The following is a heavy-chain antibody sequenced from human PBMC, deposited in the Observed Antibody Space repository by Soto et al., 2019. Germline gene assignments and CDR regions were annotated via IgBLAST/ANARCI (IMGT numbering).Heavy chain of an antibody. CDR3: TRDSPQHWEQLGSGMDV. J-gene: IGHJ6*02. D-gene: IGHD5-18*01. V-gene: IGHV3-49*04. CDR1: GFTFGDYA. Sequence: GGSLRLSCTAPGFTFGDYAMSWVRQAPGKGLEWVGFIRSKAYGGTTEYAASVKGRFTISRDDSKSIAYLQMNSLKTEDTAVYYCTRDSPQHWEQLGSGMDVWGQGTTVTVSS. CDR2: IRSKAYGGTT.